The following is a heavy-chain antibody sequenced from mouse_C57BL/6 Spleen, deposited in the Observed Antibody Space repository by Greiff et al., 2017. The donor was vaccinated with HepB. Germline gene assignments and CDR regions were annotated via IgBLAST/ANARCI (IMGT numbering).Heavy chain of an antibody. CDR1: GYTFTSYW. CDR3: ARSFITTVVGPFAY. Sequence: QVQLKQPGAELVMPGASVKLSCKASGYTFTSYWMHWVKQRPGQGLEWIGELDPSDSYTNYNQKFKGKSTLTVDKSSSTAYMQLSSLTSEDSAVYYCARSFITTVVGPFAYWGQGTLVTVSA. D-gene: IGHD1-1*01. CDR2: LDPSDSYT. J-gene: IGHJ3*01. V-gene: IGHV1-69*01.